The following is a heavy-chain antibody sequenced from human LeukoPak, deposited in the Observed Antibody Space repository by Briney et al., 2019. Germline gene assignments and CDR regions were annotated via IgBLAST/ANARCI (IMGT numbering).Heavy chain of an antibody. CDR3: AKVASTTRRHDAFDI. Sequence: ASVKVSCKASGYTFTGYYMHWVRQAPGQGLEWIGWINPGSGATNCAQKFQGRVTMTRDMSISTAYMELSRLRSDDTAVYYCAKVASTTRRHDAFDIWGQGTLVTVSS. CDR2: INPGSGAT. V-gene: IGHV1-2*02. J-gene: IGHJ3*02. D-gene: IGHD1-1*01. CDR1: GYTFTGYY.